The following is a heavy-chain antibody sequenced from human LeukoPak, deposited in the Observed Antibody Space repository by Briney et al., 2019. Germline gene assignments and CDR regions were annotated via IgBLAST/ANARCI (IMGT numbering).Heavy chain of an antibody. CDR2: ISGSGGST. J-gene: IGHJ3*02. CDR1: GFTFSSYA. Sequence: GGSLRLSCAASGFTFSSYAMSWVRQAPGKGLEWVSAISGSGGSTYYADSVKGRFTISRDNSKNTLYLQMNSLRAEDTAVYYCAEVPHYGDYVIWGQGTMVTVSS. CDR3: AEVPHYGDYVI. D-gene: IGHD4-17*01. V-gene: IGHV3-23*01.